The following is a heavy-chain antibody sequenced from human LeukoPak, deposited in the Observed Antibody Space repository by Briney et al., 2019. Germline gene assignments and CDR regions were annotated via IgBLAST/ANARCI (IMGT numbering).Heavy chain of an antibody. CDR2: IKQDGSEE. CDR1: GFTISSYW. J-gene: IGHJ4*02. CDR3: ARRYFDY. V-gene: IGHV3-7*03. Sequence: GGPLRLSCVASGFTISSYWIHWVRQAPGKGLEWVANIKQDGSEEYYVDSVKGRFTISRDNAKNSLYLQMNSLRAEDTAVYYCARRYFDYWGQGILVTVSS.